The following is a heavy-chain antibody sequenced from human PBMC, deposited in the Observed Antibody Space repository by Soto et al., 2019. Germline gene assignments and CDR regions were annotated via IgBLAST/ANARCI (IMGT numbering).Heavy chain of an antibody. J-gene: IGHJ3*02. D-gene: IGHD3-10*01. CDR1: GGSISNYY. Sequence: SETLSLTCTVSGGSISNYYWSWIRQPPGKGLEWIGYIYYSGSTNYNPSLKSRVTISVDTSKNQFSLKLSSVTSADTAVYYCARNGDYDSGAFDIWGQGTMVTVS. V-gene: IGHV4-59*01. CDR3: ARNGDYDSGAFDI. CDR2: IYYSGST.